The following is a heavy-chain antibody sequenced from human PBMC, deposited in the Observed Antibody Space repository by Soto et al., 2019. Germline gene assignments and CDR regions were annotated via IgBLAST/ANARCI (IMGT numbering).Heavy chain of an antibody. CDR2: IHCGGNT. Sequence: EVRLVESGGGLIQPGKSLRLSCVASGFSVSANYMTWVRQAPGKGLEWFSVIHCGGNTYYADSVEGRFTISIDDSKNIVHLQMESLRADDTAVYYCAKVRYEYLWGSYRSTGNFDSWGQGALVTVSS. D-gene: IGHD3-16*02. CDR1: GFSVSANY. J-gene: IGHJ4*02. V-gene: IGHV3-53*01. CDR3: AKVRYEYLWGSYRSTGNFDS.